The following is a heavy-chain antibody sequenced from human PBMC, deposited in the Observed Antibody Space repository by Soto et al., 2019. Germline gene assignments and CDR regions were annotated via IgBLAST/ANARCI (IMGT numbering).Heavy chain of an antibody. CDR2: INGYNGNT. Sequence: QVQLVQSGAEEKKPGASVKVSCKASGYTFTSYGISWVRQAPGQGLEWMGWINGYNGNTNHAQKLQGRVTMSTDTATSTAYMELRSLRSDDSALYYCARMGDVPYYCYGMDVWGQGTTVTVSS. CDR3: ARMGDVPYYCYGMDV. V-gene: IGHV1-18*01. J-gene: IGHJ6*02. D-gene: IGHD3-16*01. CDR1: GYTFTSYG.